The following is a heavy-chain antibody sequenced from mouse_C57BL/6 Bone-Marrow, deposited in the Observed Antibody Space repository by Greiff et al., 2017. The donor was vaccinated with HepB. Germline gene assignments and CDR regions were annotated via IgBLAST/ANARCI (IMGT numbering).Heavy chain of an antibody. CDR2: IDPETGGT. CDR3: TRGAY. Sequence: VQLVESGAELVRPGASVTLSCKASGYTFTDYEMHWVKQTPVHGLEWIGAIDPETGGTAYNQKFKGKAILTADKSSSTAYMELRSLTSEDSAVYYCTRGAYWGQGTLVTVSA. J-gene: IGHJ3*01. V-gene: IGHV1-15*01. CDR1: GYTFTDYE.